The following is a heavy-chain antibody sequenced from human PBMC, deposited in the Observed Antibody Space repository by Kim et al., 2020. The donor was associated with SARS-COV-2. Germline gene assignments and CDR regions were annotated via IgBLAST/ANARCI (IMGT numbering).Heavy chain of an antibody. CDR3: ARDNVGELLWFGELFRFDY. D-gene: IGHD3-10*01. CDR1: GYTFTSYG. Sequence: ASVKVSCKASGYTFTSYGISWVRQAPGQGLEWMGWISAYNGNTNYAQKLQGRVTMTTDTSTSTAYMELRSLRSDDTAVYYCARDNVGELLWFGELFRFDYWGQGTLVPVSS. CDR2: ISAYNGNT. V-gene: IGHV1-18*01. J-gene: IGHJ4*02.